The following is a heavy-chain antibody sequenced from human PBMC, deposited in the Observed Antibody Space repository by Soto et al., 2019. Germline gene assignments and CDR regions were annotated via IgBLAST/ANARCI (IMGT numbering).Heavy chain of an antibody. CDR1: GGSISSSSYY. CDR3: ARRIAARLLGTNWFDP. D-gene: IGHD6-6*01. V-gene: IGHV4-39*01. Sequence: QLQLQESGPGLVKPSETLSLTCTVSGGSISSSSYYWGWIRQPPGKGLEWIGSIYYSGSTYYNPSLKSRVTISVDTSKNQFSLKLSSVTAADTAVYYCARRIAARLLGTNWFDPWGQGTLVTVSS. J-gene: IGHJ5*02. CDR2: IYYSGST.